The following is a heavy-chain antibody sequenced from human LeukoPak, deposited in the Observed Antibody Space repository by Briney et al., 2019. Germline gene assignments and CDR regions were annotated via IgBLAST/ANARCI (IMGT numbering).Heavy chain of an antibody. J-gene: IGHJ4*02. CDR3: AREARGDYDIDY. Sequence: GGSLRLSCAASGFTFSSYWMSWVRQAPGKGLEWVSSISSSSSYIYYADSVKGRFTISRDNAKNTLYLQMNSLRAEDTAVYYCAREARGDYDIDYWGQGTLVTVSS. D-gene: IGHD4-17*01. CDR1: GFTFSSYW. V-gene: IGHV3-21*01. CDR2: ISSSSSYI.